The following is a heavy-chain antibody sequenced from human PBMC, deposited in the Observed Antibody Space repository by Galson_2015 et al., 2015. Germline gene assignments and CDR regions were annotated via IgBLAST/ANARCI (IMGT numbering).Heavy chain of an antibody. CDR2: IYPGDSDT. D-gene: IGHD3-3*01. V-gene: IGHV5-51*01. CDR3: ARPRSVSKGYFDH. J-gene: IGHJ4*02. Sequence: QSGAEVKKPGESLKISCKGSGYIFASYWIGWVRQMPGKGLEWMGIIYPGDSDTRYSPSFQGQVTISIDKSISTAYLQWSSLKASDTAMYYCARPRSVSKGYFDHWGQGTLVTASS. CDR1: GYIFASYW.